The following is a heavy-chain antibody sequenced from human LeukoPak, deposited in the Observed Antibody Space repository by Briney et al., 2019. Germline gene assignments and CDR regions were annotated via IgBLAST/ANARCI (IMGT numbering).Heavy chain of an antibody. CDR2: ISSNSNHI. J-gene: IGHJ4*02. V-gene: IGHV3-21*01. Sequence: GGSLRLSCAASGFTFSSYSMNWVRQAPGKGLEWISSISSNSNHIYYADSVKGRFTISRDNAKNSLYLQMNSLRAEDTAVYFCARDYTRYSYLDDWGQGTLVTVSS. CDR1: GFTFSSYS. D-gene: IGHD3-16*01. CDR3: ARDYTRYSYLDD.